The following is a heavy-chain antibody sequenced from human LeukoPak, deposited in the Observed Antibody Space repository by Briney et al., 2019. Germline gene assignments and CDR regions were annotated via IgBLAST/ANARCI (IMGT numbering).Heavy chain of an antibody. CDR3: ARDRKWELQLYYYGMDV. CDR2: ISGYNYNT. CDR1: GYTFTAYG. V-gene: IGHV1-18*01. J-gene: IGHJ6*02. D-gene: IGHD1-26*01. Sequence: ASVKVSCKASGYTFTAYGISWVRQAPGQGLEWMGWISGYNYNTNYAQKFQGRVTMTTDTSTSTAYMELRSLRSDDTAVYYCARDRKWELQLYYYGMDVWGQGTTVTVSS.